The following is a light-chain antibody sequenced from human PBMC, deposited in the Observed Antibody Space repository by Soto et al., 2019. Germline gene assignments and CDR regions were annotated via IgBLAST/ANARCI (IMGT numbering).Light chain of an antibody. V-gene: IGLV2-14*01. J-gene: IGLJ2*01. Sequence: QSALTQPASVSGSPGQSITISCTGTSSDVGDYSYVSWYQQHPGKAPKLMIYEVNNRPSGVSNRFSGSKSGNTASLTISGLQAEDEADYYCSSYRSSGTLVFGGGTKLT. CDR2: EVN. CDR3: SSYRSSGTLV. CDR1: SSDVGDYSY.